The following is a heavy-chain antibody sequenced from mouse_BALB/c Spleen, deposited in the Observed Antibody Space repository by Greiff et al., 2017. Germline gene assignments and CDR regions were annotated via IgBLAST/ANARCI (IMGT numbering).Heavy chain of an antibody. CDR2: INPYNDGT. CDR3: ARGGYYYGFAY. Sequence: EVQLQQSGPELVKPGASVKMSCKASGYTFTSYVMHWVKQKPGQGLEWIGYINPYNDGTKYNEKFKGKATLTSDKSSSTAYMELSSLTSEDSAVDYCARGGYYYGFAYWGQGTLVTVSA. J-gene: IGHJ3*01. V-gene: IGHV1-14*01. D-gene: IGHD1-1*01. CDR1: GYTFTSYV.